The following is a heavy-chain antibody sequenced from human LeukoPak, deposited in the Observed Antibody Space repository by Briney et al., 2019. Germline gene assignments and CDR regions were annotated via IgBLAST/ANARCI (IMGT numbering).Heavy chain of an antibody. CDR1: GFTFDDYA. CDR3: ARRPLWWFWFDP. V-gene: IGHV3-9*01. J-gene: IGHJ5*02. Sequence: TGGSLRLSCAASGFTFDDYAMHWVRQAPGKGLEWVSGISWNSGSIGYADSVKGRFTISRDNAKNSLYLQMNSLRAEDTAVYYCARRPLWWFWFDPWGQGTLVTVSS. D-gene: IGHD2-21*01. CDR2: ISWNSGSI.